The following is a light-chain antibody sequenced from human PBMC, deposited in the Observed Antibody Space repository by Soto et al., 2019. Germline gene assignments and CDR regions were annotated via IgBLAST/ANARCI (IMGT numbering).Light chain of an antibody. V-gene: IGKV3-15*01. CDR2: FAS. J-gene: IGKJ4*01. CDR3: QQYNNWPLT. CDR1: RSVSNN. Sequence: EIVMTQSPATLSVSPGERATLSCRDSRSVSNNLAWYQQKPGQAPRLLIYFASTRATGIPARFSGSGSGTEFTLTISSLQSEDFAVYYCQQYNNWPLTFGVGTKVEIK.